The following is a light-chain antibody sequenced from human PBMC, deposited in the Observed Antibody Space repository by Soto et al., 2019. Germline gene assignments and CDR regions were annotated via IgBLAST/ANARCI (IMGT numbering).Light chain of an antibody. V-gene: IGLV2-11*01. CDR3: CSYAGIYTLV. J-gene: IGLJ3*02. CDR1: SSDVGAYNY. CDR2: DVS. Sequence: QSALTQPRSVSGSPGQSVTISCTGTSSDVGAYNYVSWYQQHPGKVSKLMIYDVSRRPSGVPDRFSGSKSGNTASLTISGLQADDEADYYCCSYAGIYTLVFGGGTKLTVL.